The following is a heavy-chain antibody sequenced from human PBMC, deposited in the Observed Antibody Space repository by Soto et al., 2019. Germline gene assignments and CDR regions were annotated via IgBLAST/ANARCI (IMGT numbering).Heavy chain of an antibody. D-gene: IGHD3-10*01. J-gene: IGHJ3*01. V-gene: IGHV5-51*01. Sequence: VESLKNSCKGSGDSFTSCWIGWVRQMPGKGLEWMGIIYPGDSDTRYSPSFQGQVTISADKSISTAYLQWSSLKASDTAMYYCARHWPRGINGGPSPFDLLHFSGQRTMAIVSS. CDR3: ARHWPRGINGGPSPFDLLHF. CDR2: IYPGDSDT. CDR1: GDSFTSCW.